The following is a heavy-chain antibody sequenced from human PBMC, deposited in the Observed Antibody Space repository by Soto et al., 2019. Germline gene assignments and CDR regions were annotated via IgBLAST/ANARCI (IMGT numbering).Heavy chain of an antibody. J-gene: IGHJ5*02. CDR3: ARVNYDILTGYETGNWFDP. V-gene: IGHV4-30-4*01. CDR1: GGSISSGDYY. D-gene: IGHD3-9*01. Sequence: QVQLRESGPGLVKPSQTLSLTCTVSGGSISSGDYYWSWIRQPPGKGLEWIGYIYYSGSTYYNPSLKSRVTISVDTSKNQFSLKLSSVTAADTAVYYCARVNYDILTGYETGNWFDPWGQGTLVTVSS. CDR2: IYYSGST.